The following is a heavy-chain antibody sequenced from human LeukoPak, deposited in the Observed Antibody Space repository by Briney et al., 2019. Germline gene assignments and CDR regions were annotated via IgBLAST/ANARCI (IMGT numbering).Heavy chain of an antibody. V-gene: IGHV1-8*03. D-gene: IGHD3-9*01. CDR2: MNPNSGNT. CDR1: GYTFTNFD. J-gene: IGHJ4*02. Sequence: GASVKVSCKASGYTFTNFDINWVRQATGQGLEWMAWMNPNSGNTGNAQKFQGRVTITADKSTSTAYMELSSLRSEDTAVYYCARDERKLRYFDWLPGWGQGTLVTVSS. CDR3: ARDERKLRYFDWLPG.